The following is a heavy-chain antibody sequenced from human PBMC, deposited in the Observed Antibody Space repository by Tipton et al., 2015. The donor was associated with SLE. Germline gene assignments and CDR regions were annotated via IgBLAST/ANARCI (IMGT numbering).Heavy chain of an antibody. Sequence: TLSLTCTVSGDSVSSGGYFWSWIRQSPGKGLEWIGSIYYSGSTYYNPSLKSRVAISVDTSKKQLSLKLTSVTAADTAVYYCARYRQLGIWYYFDSWGQGTLVTVSS. CDR3: ARYRQLGIWYYFDS. D-gene: IGHD6-13*01. V-gene: IGHV4-39*07. CDR2: IYYSGST. CDR1: GDSVSSGGYF. J-gene: IGHJ4*02.